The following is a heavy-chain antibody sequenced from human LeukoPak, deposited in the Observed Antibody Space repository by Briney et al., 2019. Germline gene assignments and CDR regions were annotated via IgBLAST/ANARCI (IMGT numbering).Heavy chain of an antibody. CDR2: MSYDGSSK. Sequence: GGSLRLSCAASGFAFSTYAMHWVRQAPGKGLEWVAVMSYDGSSKYYGDSVKGRFTISRDNSKNTLYLQMNSLRDEDTAVYYCASGDHYWGQGTLVTVSS. CDR1: GFAFSTYA. CDR3: ASGDHY. J-gene: IGHJ4*02. V-gene: IGHV3-30*03.